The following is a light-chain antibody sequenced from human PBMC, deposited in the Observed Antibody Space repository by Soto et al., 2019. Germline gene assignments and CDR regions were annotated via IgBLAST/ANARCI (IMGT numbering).Light chain of an antibody. CDR3: QQVNSYHLT. J-gene: IGKJ4*01. CDR1: QGISTY. V-gene: IGKV1-9*01. Sequence: PLTQSPSSLSASVGDRVTITCRASQGISTYLAWYQEKSGEAPKLLIYAASTLQSGVPSRFSGSGSGTDFTLTISSLQPEDSATYYCQQVNSYHLTFGGGTKVEIK. CDR2: AAS.